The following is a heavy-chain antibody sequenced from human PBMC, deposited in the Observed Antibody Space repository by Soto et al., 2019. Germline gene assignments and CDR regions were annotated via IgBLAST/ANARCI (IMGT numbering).Heavy chain of an antibody. Sequence: GESLKISCKGSGYFFTSYWIGWVRQMPGKGLEWMGIIYPDDSDTRYSPSFQGQVTISADKSISTTYLQWYSLKASDTAMYYCARPYGGSWQNLDPFDVWGQGTMVTVSS. D-gene: IGHD2-15*01. CDR3: ARPYGGSWQNLDPFDV. CDR1: GYFFTSYW. CDR2: IYPDDSDT. J-gene: IGHJ3*01. V-gene: IGHV5-51*01.